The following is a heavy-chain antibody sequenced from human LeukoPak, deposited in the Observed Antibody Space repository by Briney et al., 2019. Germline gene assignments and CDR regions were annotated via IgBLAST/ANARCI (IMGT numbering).Heavy chain of an antibody. Sequence: SEILSLTCTVSGGSISSYYWTWIRQPPGKGLEWIGYIYYSGSANYNPSLKSRGTISIDTSKNQFSLKLNSVTAADTAVYYCAREGGSYYDLFDNWGQGTLVTVSS. CDR2: IYYSGSA. D-gene: IGHD1-26*01. V-gene: IGHV4-59*01. CDR1: GGSISSYY. J-gene: IGHJ4*02. CDR3: AREGGSYYDLFDN.